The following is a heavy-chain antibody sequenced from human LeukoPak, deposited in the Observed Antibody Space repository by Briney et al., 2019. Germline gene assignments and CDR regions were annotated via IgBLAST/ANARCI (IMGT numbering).Heavy chain of an antibody. CDR3: ARERGTWYYFNY. Sequence: ASVKVSCKASGYTFTSYYMHWVRQAPGQGLEWVGIINPSGGSTSYAQKFQGRVTMTRDTSTSTVYMELSSLRSEDTAVYYCARERGTWYYFNYWGQGTLVTVSS. D-gene: IGHD3-16*01. CDR2: INPSGGST. V-gene: IGHV1-46*01. J-gene: IGHJ4*02. CDR1: GYTFTSYY.